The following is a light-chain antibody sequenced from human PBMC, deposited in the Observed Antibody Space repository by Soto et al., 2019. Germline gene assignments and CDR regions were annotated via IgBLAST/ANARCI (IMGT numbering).Light chain of an antibody. CDR1: RSDVGGYNY. V-gene: IGLV2-14*01. J-gene: IGLJ3*02. CDR2: EVT. CDR3: SSYTSSSSWV. Sequence: QSALTQPASVSGSPRQSITISCTGTRSDVGGYNYVSWYQQHPGKAPKLLIYEVTNRPSGVSNRFSGSKSGNTASLTISGLQAEDEADYYCSSYTSSSSWVFGGGTKLTVL.